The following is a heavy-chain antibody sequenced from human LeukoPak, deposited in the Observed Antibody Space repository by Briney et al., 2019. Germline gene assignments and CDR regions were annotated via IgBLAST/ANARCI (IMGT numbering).Heavy chain of an antibody. V-gene: IGHV3-15*01. J-gene: IGHJ4*02. Sequence: GGSLRLSCAASGFTFSAAWMTWVRQAPGKGLEWVGRIKSKTDGGTTDYAAPVKGRFTISRDDSENTLYLQMNSLKTEDTAVYFCTTDLHRSGLLFDYWGQGILVTVSS. CDR1: GFTFSAAW. CDR3: TTDLHRSGLLFDY. D-gene: IGHD6-19*01. CDR2: IKSKTDGGTT.